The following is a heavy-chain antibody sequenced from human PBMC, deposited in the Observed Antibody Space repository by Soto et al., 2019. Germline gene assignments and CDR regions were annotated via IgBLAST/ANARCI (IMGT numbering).Heavy chain of an antibody. CDR3: ATFTRNSNHGLDY. CDR2: IIPIFGTA. CDR1: GGTFSSYA. V-gene: IGHV1-69*13. D-gene: IGHD1-20*01. Sequence: ASVKVSCKASGGTFSSYAISWVRQAPGQGLEWMGGIIPIFGTANYAQKFQGRVTITADESTSTAYMELSSLRSEDTAVYYCATFTRNSNHGLDYWGQGTLVTVS. J-gene: IGHJ4*02.